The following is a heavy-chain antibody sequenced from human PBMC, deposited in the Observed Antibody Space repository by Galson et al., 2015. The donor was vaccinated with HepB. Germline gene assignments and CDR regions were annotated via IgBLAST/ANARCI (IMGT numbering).Heavy chain of an antibody. Sequence: QSGAEVKKPGESLKISCEGSGFTFTNYWIGWVRQMPAKGLEWMGIIYPGDSETRYSPNFQGQVTISADKSITTAYLQWSSLKASDTAMYYCARRGYCAGDGCHSNAFDIWGQGTMVIVSS. CDR3: ARRGYCAGDGCHSNAFDI. V-gene: IGHV5-51*01. J-gene: IGHJ3*02. D-gene: IGHD2-21*01. CDR2: IYPGDSET. CDR1: GFTFTNYW.